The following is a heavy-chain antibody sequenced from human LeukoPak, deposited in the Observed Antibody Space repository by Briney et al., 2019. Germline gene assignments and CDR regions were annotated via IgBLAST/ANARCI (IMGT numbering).Heavy chain of an antibody. CDR2: IDHSGST. V-gene: IGHV4-34*01. D-gene: IGHD6-13*01. J-gene: IGHJ5*02. CDR1: GGSFSGYY. CDR3: ARSPGIAAAGTGFWFDP. Sequence: SETLSLTCAVYGGSFSGYYWSWIRQPPGKGLEWIGEIDHSGSTNYNPSLKSRVTISVDTSKNQFSLKLSSVTAADTAVYYCARSPGIAAAGTGFWFDPWGQGTLVTVSS.